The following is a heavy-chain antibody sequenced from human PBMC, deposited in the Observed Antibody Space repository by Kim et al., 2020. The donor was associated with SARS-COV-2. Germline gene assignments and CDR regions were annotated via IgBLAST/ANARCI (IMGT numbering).Heavy chain of an antibody. V-gene: IGHV5-51*01. Sequence: PGDADTRYSPSFQGQVTSSADKSISTAYLQWSSLKASDTAMYYCARRHGDYWGQGTLVTVSS. J-gene: IGHJ4*02. CDR3: ARRHGDY. CDR2: PGDADT.